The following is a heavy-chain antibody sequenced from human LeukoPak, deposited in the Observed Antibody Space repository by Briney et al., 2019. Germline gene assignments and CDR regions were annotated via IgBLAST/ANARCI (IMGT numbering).Heavy chain of an antibody. J-gene: IGHJ6*03. CDR2: INPNSGGT. CDR3: ARDGGSTVTYYYMDV. D-gene: IGHD4-17*01. V-gene: IGHV1-2*02. CDR1: GYTFTGYY. Sequence: ASVKASCKASGYTFTGYYMHWVRQAPGQGLEWMGWINPNSGGTNYAQKFQGRVTMTRDTSTSTVYMELSSLRSEDTAVYYCARDGGSTVTYYYMDVWGKGTTVTISS.